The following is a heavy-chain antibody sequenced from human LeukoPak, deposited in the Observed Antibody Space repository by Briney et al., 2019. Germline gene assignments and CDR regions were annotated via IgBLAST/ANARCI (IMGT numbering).Heavy chain of an antibody. CDR2: IIPIFGIA. J-gene: IGHJ5*02. V-gene: IGHV1-69*17. Sequence: SVTVSCKASGGTFSSYAISWVRQAPGQGGEWMGRIIPIFGIANYAQKFQGRVTITADKSTSTAYMELNSLRSEDTAVCYCARDYYDSSGYYQEAHWFDPWGQGTLVTVSS. CDR1: GGTFSSYA. D-gene: IGHD3-22*01. CDR3: ARDYYDSSGYYQEAHWFDP.